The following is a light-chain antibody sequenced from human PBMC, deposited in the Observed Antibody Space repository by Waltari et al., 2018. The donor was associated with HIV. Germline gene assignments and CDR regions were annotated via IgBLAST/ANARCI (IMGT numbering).Light chain of an antibody. CDR3: QHFGSSLRT. CDR1: QSVSSNY. V-gene: IGKV3-20*01. J-gene: IGKJ1*01. Sequence: ENVLTQSPGTLSLSPGERATLSCRASQSVSSNYLAWYQQKPGQAPRLLIYGASSRATVIPDRFSGSGSGTDFTLTISRLEPEDFAVYYCQHFGSSLRTFGQGTMVEIK. CDR2: GAS.